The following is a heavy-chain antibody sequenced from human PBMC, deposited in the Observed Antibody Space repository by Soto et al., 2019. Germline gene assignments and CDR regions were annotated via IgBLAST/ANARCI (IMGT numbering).Heavy chain of an antibody. CDR2: ISAYNGDT. J-gene: IGHJ4*02. V-gene: IGHV1-18*01. CDR1: GYTFTSYG. CDR3: VRDPDGHIDFDY. Sequence: QVQLVQSGAEVKEPGASVKISCKASGYTFTSYGISWGRQAPGQGLEWMSWISAYNGDTNYAQKVQGRVTMTTDTSTSTAFMELRSLRFDDTAVYYCVRDPDGHIDFDYWGQGTLVTVSS.